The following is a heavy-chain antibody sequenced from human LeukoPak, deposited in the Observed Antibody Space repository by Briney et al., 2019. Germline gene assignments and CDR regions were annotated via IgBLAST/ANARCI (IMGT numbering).Heavy chain of an antibody. V-gene: IGHV4-4*02. J-gene: IGHJ6*04. CDR2: IYHSGST. CDR3: VRTYYDILTGYFYGMDV. Sequence: PSETLSLTCAVSGGSISSSNWWSWVRQPPGKGLEWTGEIYHSGSTNYNPSLKSRVTISVDKSKNQFSLKLSSVTAADTAVYYCVRTYYDILTGYFYGMDVWGKGTTVTVSS. CDR1: GGSISSSNW. D-gene: IGHD3-9*01.